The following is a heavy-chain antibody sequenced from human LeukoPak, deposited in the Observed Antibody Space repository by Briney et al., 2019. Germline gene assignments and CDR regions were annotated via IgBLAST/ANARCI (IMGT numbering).Heavy chain of an antibody. CDR2: IYNSGST. J-gene: IGHJ5*02. CDR1: GDSISSGDYS. CDR3: ARQPKSCAPGIFVTGKACWFDP. D-gene: IGHD3-3*01. V-gene: IGHV4-30-4*07. Sequence: PSQTLSLTCAVSGDSISSGDYSWSWIRQPPGKGLEWIVYIYNSGSTKYNPSLKSRVTISVDTSKNKFSLKLNSVTAADTDVYYCARQPKSCAPGIFVTGKACWFDPGAREPWSPSPQ.